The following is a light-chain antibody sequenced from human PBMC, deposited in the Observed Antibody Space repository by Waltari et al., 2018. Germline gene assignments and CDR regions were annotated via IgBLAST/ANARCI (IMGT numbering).Light chain of an antibody. CDR1: QTIFSY. CDR3: QQSYSAPRT. CDR2: SAS. Sequence: DIQMTQSPSSLSASVGDRVTITCRASQTIFSYLKWFQQTPGKAPELLFFSASALQSGVPSRFSGSGSGTNFTLTISSLRPEDFATYYCQQSYSAPRTFGQGTKVDFK. V-gene: IGKV1-39*01. J-gene: IGKJ1*01.